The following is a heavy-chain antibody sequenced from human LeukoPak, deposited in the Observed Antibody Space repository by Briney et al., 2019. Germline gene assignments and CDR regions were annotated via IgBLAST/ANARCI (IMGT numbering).Heavy chain of an antibody. CDR2: IIPIFGTA. J-gene: IGHJ5*02. V-gene: IGHV1-69*13. CDR1: GYTFTSYG. Sequence: ASVKVSYKASGYTFTSYGISWVRQAPGQGLEWMGGIIPIFGTANYAQKFQGRVTITADESTSTAYMELSSLRSEDTAVYYCARDKGGSRNWFDPWGQGTLVTVSS. D-gene: IGHD1-26*01. CDR3: ARDKGGSRNWFDP.